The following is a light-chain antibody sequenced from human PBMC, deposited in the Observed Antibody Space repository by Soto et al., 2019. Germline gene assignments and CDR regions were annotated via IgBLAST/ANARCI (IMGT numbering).Light chain of an antibody. CDR1: QSVSSSY. J-gene: IGKJ2*01. V-gene: IGKV3-20*01. CDR2: GAS. Sequence: EIVLTQSPGTLSLSPGERATLSCRASQSVSSSYLAGYQQKPGQAPRLLIYGASSRATGIPDRFSGSGSGTDFTLTISRLEPEDFEVYYCQQYGSSPYTFGKGT. CDR3: QQYGSSPYT.